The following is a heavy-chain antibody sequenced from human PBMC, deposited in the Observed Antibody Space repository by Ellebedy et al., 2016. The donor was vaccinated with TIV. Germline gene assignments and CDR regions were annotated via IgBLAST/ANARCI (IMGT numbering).Heavy chain of an antibody. V-gene: IGHV3-23*01. CDR3: ATIFANYYYYYMDV. CDR2: ISGSGGST. D-gene: IGHD3-3*01. Sequence: GESLKISXAASGFTFSSYAMSWVRQAPGKGLEWVSAISGSGGSTYYADSVKGRFTISRDNSKNTLYLQMNSPRAEDTAVYYCATIFANYYYYYMDVWGKGTTVTVSS. CDR1: GFTFSSYA. J-gene: IGHJ6*03.